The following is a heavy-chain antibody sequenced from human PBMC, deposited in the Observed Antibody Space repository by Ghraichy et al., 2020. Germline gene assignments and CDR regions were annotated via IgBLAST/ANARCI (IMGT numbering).Heavy chain of an antibody. CDR2: INPSGGST. J-gene: IGHJ3*02. CDR3: ARLYYYDSSGYYDDAFDI. D-gene: IGHD3-22*01. Sequence: ASVKVSCKASGYTFTSYYMHWVRQAPGQGLEWMGIINPSGGSTSYAQKFQGRVTMTRDTSTSTVYMELSSLRSEDTAVYYCARLYYYDSSGYYDDAFDIWGQGTMVTVSS. V-gene: IGHV1-46*01. CDR1: GYTFTSYY.